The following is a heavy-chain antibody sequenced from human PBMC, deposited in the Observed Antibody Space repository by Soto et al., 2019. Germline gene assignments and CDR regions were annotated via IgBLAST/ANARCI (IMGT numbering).Heavy chain of an antibody. CDR2: VNPILSMS. CDR3: ASSYGSGYRAFDY. Sequence: QVQLVQSGAEVKRSGSSVKVSCKASGDTFNFYSINWVRQAPGVGLEWVGRVNPILSMSNYAQRFQGRVTMTADKSTSTAYMELRSLRSEDTALYYCASSYGSGYRAFDYWGQGALVTVSS. V-gene: IGHV1-69*02. J-gene: IGHJ4*02. CDR1: GDTFNFYS. D-gene: IGHD3-10*01.